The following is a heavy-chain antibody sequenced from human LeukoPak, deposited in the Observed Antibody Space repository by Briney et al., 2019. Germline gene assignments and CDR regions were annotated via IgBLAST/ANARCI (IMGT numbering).Heavy chain of an antibody. D-gene: IGHD3-22*01. J-gene: IGHJ4*02. Sequence: GGSLRLSCAASRFTFSSYGMHWVRQTPGKGLEWVAFIRHDGSYQQYADSVKGRFTVSRDNSKDTVYLQMNSLRTEDTAVYYCAKNRDSSDYPRDFDYWGQGTLVTVSS. CDR2: IRHDGSYQ. CDR1: RFTFSSYG. V-gene: IGHV3-30*02. CDR3: AKNRDSSDYPRDFDY.